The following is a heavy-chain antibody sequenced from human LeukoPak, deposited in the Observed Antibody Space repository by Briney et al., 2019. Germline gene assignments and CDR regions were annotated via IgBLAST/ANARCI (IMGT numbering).Heavy chain of an antibody. D-gene: IGHD3-16*02. J-gene: IGHJ4*02. CDR1: AYTFTCYY. V-gene: IGHV1-2*02. CDR3: ARDRCVWGSYRQPGDY. CDR2: INPNSGGT. Sequence: GASVKVSCNASAYTFTCYYMRRVRHAPGQGLGWMGWINPNSGGTNYEQKFQGRVTLTSYTYISTAYLELRRQSSNAAAMYYYARDRCVWGSYRQPGDYWGQGTLVTVTS.